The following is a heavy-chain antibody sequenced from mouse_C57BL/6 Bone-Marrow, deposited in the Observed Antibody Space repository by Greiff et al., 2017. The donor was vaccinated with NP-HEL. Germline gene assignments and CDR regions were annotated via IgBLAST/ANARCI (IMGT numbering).Heavy chain of an antibody. J-gene: IGHJ2*01. CDR3: ARRLQDY. D-gene: IGHD1-2*01. Sequence: EVHLVESGGGLVKPGGSLKLSCAASGFTFSDSGMHWVRQAPETGLEWVAYISSGSSTIYYADTVQGRFTISRDNAKNTLFLQMTSLRSEDTAMYYCARRLQDYWGQGTTLTVSS. CDR1: GFTFSDSG. V-gene: IGHV5-17*01. CDR2: ISSGSSTI.